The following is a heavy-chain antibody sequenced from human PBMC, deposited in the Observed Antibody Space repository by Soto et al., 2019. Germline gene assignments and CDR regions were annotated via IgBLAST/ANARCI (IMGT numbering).Heavy chain of an antibody. Sequence: QMQLVQSGAEVKKPGSSVKVSCKASGGTLSSFINYPINWVRQAPGQALEWMGGIVPNVGTVNYAQKFQGSATITADKSTGTAYMELSSLRSEDTALYYCARRDTSGFFRYFDNWGQGTLVTVSS. J-gene: IGHJ4*02. CDR2: IVPNVGTV. V-gene: IGHV1-69*06. D-gene: IGHD3-3*01. CDR1: GGTLSSFINYP. CDR3: ARRDTSGFFRYFDN.